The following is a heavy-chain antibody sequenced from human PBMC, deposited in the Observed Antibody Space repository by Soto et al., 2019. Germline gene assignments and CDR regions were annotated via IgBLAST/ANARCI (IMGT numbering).Heavy chain of an antibody. V-gene: IGHV3-23*01. CDR2: ISGSGGST. D-gene: IGHD3-10*01. Sequence: EVQLLESGGGLVQPGGSLRLSCAASGFTFSSYAMNWVRQAPGKGLEWVSVISGSGGSTYYADSVKGRFTISRDNSKNTRYLQMKSLGAEDTAVYYCAKRASGSYCDYWGQGTLVTVSS. CDR3: AKRASGSYCDY. CDR1: GFTFSSYA. J-gene: IGHJ4*02.